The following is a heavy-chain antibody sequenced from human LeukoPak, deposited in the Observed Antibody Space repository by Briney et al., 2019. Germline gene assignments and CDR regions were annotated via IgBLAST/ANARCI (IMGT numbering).Heavy chain of an antibody. CDR3: AKDLAGGPDRLGDDAFDI. CDR1: GFTFSSYW. V-gene: IGHV3-7*01. J-gene: IGHJ3*02. CDR2: IKQDGSEK. D-gene: IGHD4-17*01. Sequence: PGGSLRLSCAASGFTFSSYWMSWVRQAPGKGLEWVANIKQDGSEKYYVDSVKGRFTISRDNAKNSLYLQMNSLRAEDTAVYYCAKDLAGGPDRLGDDAFDIWGQGTMVTVSS.